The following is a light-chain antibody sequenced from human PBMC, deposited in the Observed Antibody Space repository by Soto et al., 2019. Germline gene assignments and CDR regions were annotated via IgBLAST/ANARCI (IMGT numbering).Light chain of an antibody. V-gene: IGKV3D-15*01. CDR2: AAS. Sequence: RVMTQSPDTLSVSPGERATLSCRASETVRSNLAWYQQKPGQAPRLLIYAASTRATGIPARFIGNGSGTDFTLTISSLQPEDFGTYYCQQSSSIPYTFGQGTKLEIK. CDR1: ETVRSN. CDR3: QQSSSIPYT. J-gene: IGKJ2*01.